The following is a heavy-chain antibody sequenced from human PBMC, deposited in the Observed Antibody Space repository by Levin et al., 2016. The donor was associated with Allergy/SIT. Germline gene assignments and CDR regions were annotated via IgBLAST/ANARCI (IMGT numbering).Heavy chain of an antibody. CDR2: INPSGGST. Sequence: ASVKVSCKASGYTFTSYYMHWVRQAPGQGLEWMGIINPSGGSTSYAQKFQGRVTMTRDTSTSTVYMELSSLRSEDTAVYYCATLQVVTGGDYWGQGTLVTVSS. J-gene: IGHJ4*02. D-gene: IGHD2-21*02. CDR1: GYTFTSYY. V-gene: IGHV1-46*01. CDR3: ATLQVVTGGDY.